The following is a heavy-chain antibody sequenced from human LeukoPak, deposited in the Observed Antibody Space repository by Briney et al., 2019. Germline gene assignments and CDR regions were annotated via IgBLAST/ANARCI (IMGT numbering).Heavy chain of an antibody. Sequence: GVSLRLSCAASGFTFSSYDMHWVRQAPGKGLVWVAVISYDGGIKNYADSVKGRFTISRDNSKNTLYVQMNRLSPEDTSVYPCAKLSSSWYYLDYWGQGNLVTASS. D-gene: IGHD6-13*01. CDR3: AKLSSSWYYLDY. CDR2: ISYDGGIK. CDR1: GFTFSSYD. V-gene: IGHV3-30*18. J-gene: IGHJ4*02.